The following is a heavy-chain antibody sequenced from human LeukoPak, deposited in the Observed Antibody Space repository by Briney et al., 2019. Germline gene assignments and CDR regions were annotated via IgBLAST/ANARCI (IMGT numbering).Heavy chain of an antibody. D-gene: IGHD1-26*01. CDR1: GGTFSSYA. CDR3: ARSGSGSYVDY. Sequence: ASVKVSCKASGGTFSSYAISWVRQAPGQGLEWMGRIIPILGIANYAQKFQGRVTITADKSTSTAYMELSSLRSEDTAVYYCARSGSGSYVDYWGQGTLVTVSS. J-gene: IGHJ4*02. CDR2: IIPILGIA. V-gene: IGHV1-69*04.